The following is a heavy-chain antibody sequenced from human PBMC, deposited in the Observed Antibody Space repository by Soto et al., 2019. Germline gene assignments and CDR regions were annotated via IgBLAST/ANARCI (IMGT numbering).Heavy chain of an antibody. J-gene: IGHJ4*02. V-gene: IGHV3-33*01. CDR2: IWYDGSNK. CDR1: GFTFSSYG. D-gene: IGHD3-10*01. CDR3: AREDVLLWFRELGPLDY. Sequence: QVQLVESGGGVVQPGRSLRLSCAASGFTFSSYGMHWVRQAPGKGLGWVAVIWYDGSNKYYADSGKGRFTISRDNSKNTLYLQMNSLEAGGTAVYYRAREDVLLWFRELGPLDYWGQGTLVTVSS.